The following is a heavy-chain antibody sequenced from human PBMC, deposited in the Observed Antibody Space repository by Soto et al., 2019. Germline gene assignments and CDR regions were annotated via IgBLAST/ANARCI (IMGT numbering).Heavy chain of an antibody. D-gene: IGHD1-1*01. Sequence: QVQLVQSGAEVKKPGSSVRVSCKASVGPLNSYTISWGRQAPGQGLEWMGGIIPVFGTTDYAQKFQGRVTITADQSTGTAYLDLFSLRSEDTAIYYCSISNSCGRGDFWGQGTLVTVSS. V-gene: IGHV1-69*01. CDR2: IIPVFGTT. CDR3: SISNSCGRGDF. CDR1: VGPLNSYT. J-gene: IGHJ4*02.